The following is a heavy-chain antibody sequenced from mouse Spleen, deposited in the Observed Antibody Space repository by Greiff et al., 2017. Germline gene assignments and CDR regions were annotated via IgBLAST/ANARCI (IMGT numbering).Heavy chain of an antibody. Sequence: EVMLVESGGGLVKPGGSLKLSCAASGFTFSDYGMHWVRQAPEKGLEWVAYISSGSSTIYYADTVKGRFTISRDNAKNTLFLQMTSLRSEDTAMYYCARGSSYPYWYFDVWGAGTTVTVSS. CDR1: GFTFSDYG. CDR3: ARGSSYPYWYFDV. CDR2: ISSGSSTI. J-gene: IGHJ1*01. D-gene: IGHD1-1*01. V-gene: IGHV5-17*01.